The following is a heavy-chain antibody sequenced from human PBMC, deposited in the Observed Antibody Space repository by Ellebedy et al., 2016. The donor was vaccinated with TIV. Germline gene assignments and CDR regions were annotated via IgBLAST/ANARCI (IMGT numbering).Heavy chain of an antibody. CDR3: ARGQWPFTRLDY. J-gene: IGHJ4*02. D-gene: IGHD6-19*01. CDR2: IWYDGSNK. V-gene: IGHV3-33*01. Sequence: GESLKISXAASGFTFSSYGMHWVRQAPGKGLEWVAVIWYDGSNKYYADSVKGRFTISRDNSKNTLYLQMNSLRAEDTAVYYCARGQWPFTRLDYWGQGTLVTVSS. CDR1: GFTFSSYG.